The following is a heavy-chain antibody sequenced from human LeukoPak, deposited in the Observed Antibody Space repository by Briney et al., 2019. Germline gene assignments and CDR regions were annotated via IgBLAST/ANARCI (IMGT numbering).Heavy chain of an antibody. D-gene: IGHD2-2*02. CDR1: GFTFSSYA. Sequence: TGGSLRLSCAASGFTFSSYAMSWVRQAPGKGLEWVSAISGSGGSTYYADSVKGRFTISRDNSKNTLYLQMNSLRAEDTAVYCCAKRGCSSTSCYTIPYYYYYGMDVWGQGTTVTVSS. CDR2: ISGSGGST. J-gene: IGHJ6*02. CDR3: AKRGCSSTSCYTIPYYYYYGMDV. V-gene: IGHV3-23*01.